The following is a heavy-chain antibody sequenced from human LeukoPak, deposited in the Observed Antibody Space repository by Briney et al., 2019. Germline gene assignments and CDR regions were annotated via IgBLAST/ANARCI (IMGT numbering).Heavy chain of an antibody. CDR3: AREGPRSQHRYCSSTSCFKGYAFDI. Sequence: GGSLRLSCAASGFTFSDYYMTWIRQAPGKGLEWVSSISSSSSYIYYADSVKGRFTISRDNAKNSLYLQMNSLRAEDTAVYYCAREGPRSQHRYCSSTSCFKGYAFDIWGQGTMVTVSS. D-gene: IGHD2-2*01. CDR1: GFTFSDYY. J-gene: IGHJ3*02. CDR2: ISSSSSYI. V-gene: IGHV3-11*06.